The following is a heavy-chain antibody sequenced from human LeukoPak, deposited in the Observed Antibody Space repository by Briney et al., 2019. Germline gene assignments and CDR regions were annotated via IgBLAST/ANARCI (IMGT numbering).Heavy chain of an antibody. Sequence: PSQTLSLTCTVSGGSISSGDYYWSWIRQPPGKGLEWIGYIYYSGSTYYNPSLKSRVTISVDTSKNQFSLKLSSVTAADTAVYYCARAQGIAAAGRIDYWGQGTLVTVSS. D-gene: IGHD6-13*01. CDR3: ARAQGIAAAGRIDY. CDR2: IYYSGST. V-gene: IGHV4-30-4*08. J-gene: IGHJ4*02. CDR1: GGSISSGDYY.